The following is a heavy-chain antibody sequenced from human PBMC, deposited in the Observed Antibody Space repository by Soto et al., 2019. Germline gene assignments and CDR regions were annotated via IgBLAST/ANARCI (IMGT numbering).Heavy chain of an antibody. Sequence: SETLSLTCTVSGGSISSYYWSWIRQPPGKGLEWIGYIYYSGSTNYNPSLKSRVTISVDTSKNQFSLKLSSVTAADTAVYYCARLRYCSSTSCPPMDYYYYMDVWGKGTTVTVSS. J-gene: IGHJ6*03. CDR1: GGSISSYY. V-gene: IGHV4-59*01. CDR2: IYYSGST. D-gene: IGHD2-2*01. CDR3: ARLRYCSSTSCPPMDYYYYMDV.